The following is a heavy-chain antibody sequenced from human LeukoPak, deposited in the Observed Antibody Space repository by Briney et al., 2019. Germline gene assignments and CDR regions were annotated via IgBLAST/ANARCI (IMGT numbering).Heavy chain of an antibody. CDR3: ARRRYCSGGSCFAFDI. CDR1: GYSFTSYW. Sequence: GESLKISCKGSGYSFTSYWIGWVRQMPGKGLEWMGIIYPGDSDTRYSPSFQGQVTISADKSISTAYLQWSSLKASDTAMYYCARRRYCSGGSCFAFDIWGQGTIVTVSS. CDR2: IYPGDSDT. V-gene: IGHV5-51*01. J-gene: IGHJ3*02. D-gene: IGHD2-15*01.